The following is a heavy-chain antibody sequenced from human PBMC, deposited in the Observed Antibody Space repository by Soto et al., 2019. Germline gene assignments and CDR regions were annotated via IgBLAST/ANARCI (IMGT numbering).Heavy chain of an antibody. CDR3: ARDTVVVITGGYSFDY. J-gene: IGHJ4*02. V-gene: IGHV1-18*01. Sequence: QVQLVQSGAEVKKPGASVKVSCKASGYTFTSYGISWVRQAPGQGLEWMGWISAYNGNTNYAQKLQGRVTMTTDTXTXTAYMELRSLRSDDTAVYYCARDTVVVITGGYSFDYWGQGTLVTVSS. CDR2: ISAYNGNT. CDR1: GYTFTSYG. D-gene: IGHD3-22*01.